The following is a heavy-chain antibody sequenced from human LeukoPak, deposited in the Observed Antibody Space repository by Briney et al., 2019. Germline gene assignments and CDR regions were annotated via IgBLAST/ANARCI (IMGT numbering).Heavy chain of an antibody. Sequence: PSETLSLTCTVSGGSINSGNYYWSWFRQPAGKGLEWIGRIFTSGSTAYSPSLTSRVTISVDTSKNQFSLKLSSVTAADTAVYYCARDHSAHYYDSSGYYDYWGQGTLVTVSS. D-gene: IGHD3-22*01. J-gene: IGHJ4*02. CDR1: GGSINSGNYY. CDR2: IFTSGST. CDR3: ARDHSAHYYDSSGYYDY. V-gene: IGHV4-61*02.